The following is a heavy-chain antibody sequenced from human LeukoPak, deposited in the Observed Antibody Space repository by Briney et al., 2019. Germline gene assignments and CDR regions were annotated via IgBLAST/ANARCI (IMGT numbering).Heavy chain of an antibody. D-gene: IGHD1-7*01. CDR2: IYYSGSA. J-gene: IGHJ6*03. CDR1: GGSISSSTYY. Sequence: SETLSLTCTVSGGSISSSTYYWGWIRQPPGKGLEWIGSIYYSGSAYYSPSLESRVTISVDTSKNQFSLKLSSVTAADTAVYYCARRPVNYNYYYDYMDVWGKGTTVTVSS. CDR3: ARRPVNYNYYYDYMDV. V-gene: IGHV4-39*01.